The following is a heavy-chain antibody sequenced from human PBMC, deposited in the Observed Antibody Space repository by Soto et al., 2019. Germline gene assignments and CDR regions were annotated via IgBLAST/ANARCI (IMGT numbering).Heavy chain of an antibody. D-gene: IGHD6-6*01. J-gene: IGHJ5*02. V-gene: IGHV3-53*01. Sequence: HPGGSLRLSCAASGFTVSSNYMSWVRQAPGKGLEWVSVIYSGGSTYYADSVKGRFTISRDNSKNTLYLQVNSLRAEDTAVYYCARVIGARPGWFDPWGQGTLVTVYS. CDR2: IYSGGST. CDR3: ARVIGARPGWFDP. CDR1: GFTVSSNY.